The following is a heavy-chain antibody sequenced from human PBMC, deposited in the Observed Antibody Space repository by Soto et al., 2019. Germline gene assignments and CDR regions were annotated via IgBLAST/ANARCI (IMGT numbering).Heavy chain of an antibody. CDR2: IIPIFGTA. CDR3: ASLYYDSSGYYYAADYYYGMDV. D-gene: IGHD3-22*01. CDR1: GGTFSSYA. V-gene: IGHV1-69*01. J-gene: IGHJ6*02. Sequence: QVQLVQSGAEVKKPGSSVKVSCKASGGTFSSYAISWVRQAPGQGLEWMGGIIPIFGTANYAQKFQGRVTITADEPTSTAYMELSSLRSEDTAVYYCASLYYDSSGYYYAADYYYGMDVWGQGTTVTVSS.